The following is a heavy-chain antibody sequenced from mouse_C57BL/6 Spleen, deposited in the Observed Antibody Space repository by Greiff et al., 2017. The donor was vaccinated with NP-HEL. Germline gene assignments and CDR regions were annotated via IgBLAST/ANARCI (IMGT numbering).Heavy chain of an antibody. V-gene: IGHV1-80*01. J-gene: IGHJ1*03. D-gene: IGHD1-1*01. CDR1: GYAFSSYW. CDR3: ARSFTTVVATRYFDV. CDR2: IYPGDGDT. Sequence: VQLQQSGAELVKPGASVKISCKASGYAFSSYWMNWVKQRPGKGLEWIGQIYPGDGDTNYNGKFKGKATLTADKSSSTAYMQLSSLTSEDSAVYFCARSFTTVVATRYFDVWGTGTTVTVSS.